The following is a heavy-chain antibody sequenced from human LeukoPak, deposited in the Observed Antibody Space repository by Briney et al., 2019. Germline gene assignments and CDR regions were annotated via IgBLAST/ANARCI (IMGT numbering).Heavy chain of an antibody. D-gene: IGHD5-24*01. J-gene: IGHJ4*02. CDR2: IHRGGGSI. CDR3: AKDQTGDGYNSI. CDR1: GFTFSNYA. V-gene: IGHV3-23*01. Sequence: GGSLRLSCAASGFTFSNYAVSWLRQAPGKGLEWVSIIHRGGGSIYYADSVKGRFTISRDDSRNTLYLQMNSLRAADTAVYYCAKDQTGDGYNSIWGQGTLVTVSS.